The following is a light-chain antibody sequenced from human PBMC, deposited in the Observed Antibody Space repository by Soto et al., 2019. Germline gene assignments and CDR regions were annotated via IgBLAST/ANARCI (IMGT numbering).Light chain of an antibody. Sequence: QSSLTQPASVSWSRGQSITISCTGTSSNVGSYNFVSWYRQYPGKAPELIIYEVSQRPSTFFNRFSGSKSGNTASLTISGLQSDDEADYYCCSYAGNNALVFGGGTKLTVL. CDR1: SSNVGSYNF. V-gene: IGLV2-23*02. J-gene: IGLJ3*02. CDR2: EVS. CDR3: CSYAGNNALV.